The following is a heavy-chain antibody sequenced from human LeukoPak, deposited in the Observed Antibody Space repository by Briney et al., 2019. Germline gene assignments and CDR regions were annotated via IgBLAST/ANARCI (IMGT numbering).Heavy chain of an antibody. CDR3: ARHSVGLSTFDP. CDR2: IYYSGRT. J-gene: IGHJ5*02. V-gene: IGHV4-39*01. D-gene: IGHD2/OR15-2a*01. CDR1: GGSISSSSYY. Sequence: SETLSLTCTVSGGSISSSSYYWGWIRQPPGKGLEWIGSIYYSGRTYYNPSLKSRVTISVDTSKNQFSLKLSSVTAADTAVYYCARHSVGLSTFDPWGQGTLVTVSS.